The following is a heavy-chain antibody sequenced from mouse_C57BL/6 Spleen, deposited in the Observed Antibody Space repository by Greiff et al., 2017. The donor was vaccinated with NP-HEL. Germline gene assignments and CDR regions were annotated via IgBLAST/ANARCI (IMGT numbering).Heavy chain of an antibody. CDR2: ISSGGSYT. Sequence: EVHLVESGGDLVKPGGSLKLSCAASGFTFSSYGMSWVRQTPDKRLEWVATISSGGSYTYYPDSVKGRFTISRDNAKNTLYLQMSSLKSEDTAMYYCARQHYGSSPYFDYWGQGTTLTVSS. CDR1: GFTFSSYG. J-gene: IGHJ2*01. D-gene: IGHD1-1*01. CDR3: ARQHYGSSPYFDY. V-gene: IGHV5-6*01.